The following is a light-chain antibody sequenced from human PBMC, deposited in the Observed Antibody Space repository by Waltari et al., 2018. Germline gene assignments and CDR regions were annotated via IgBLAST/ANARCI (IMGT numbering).Light chain of an antibody. Sequence: DIQMTQSPSSLSASVGDRVSITCRASQSISNYVNWYQQKPGRAPNLLIYAAFSLQSGVPSRFSGSGSGTDFTLTISSLQPEDFATYYCQQSHSIPRTFGQGTKLEIK. V-gene: IGKV1-39*01. CDR2: AAF. J-gene: IGKJ2*01. CDR1: QSISNY. CDR3: QQSHSIPRT.